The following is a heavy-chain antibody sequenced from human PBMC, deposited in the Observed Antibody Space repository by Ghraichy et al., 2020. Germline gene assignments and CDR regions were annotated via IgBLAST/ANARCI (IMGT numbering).Heavy chain of an antibody. Sequence: ASVKVSCKTSGYTFINYNMHWVRQAPGQGLEWLGWISANNGDTYYTQKLQGRITLTTDTSTSTAYMELRSLTSDDTAFYYCARDPAPEVGYCGGGSCLDYWGQGTLVSVSS. CDR3: ARDPAPEVGYCGGGSCLDY. D-gene: IGHD2-15*01. CDR1: GYTFINYN. V-gene: IGHV1-18*01. J-gene: IGHJ4*02. CDR2: ISANNGDT.